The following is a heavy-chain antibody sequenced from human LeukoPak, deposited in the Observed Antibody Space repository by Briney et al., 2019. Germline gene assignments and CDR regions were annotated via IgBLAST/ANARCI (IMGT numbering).Heavy chain of an antibody. CDR3: ARGGGYYDSSGYSDFDY. J-gene: IGHJ4*02. Sequence: ASVKVSCKASGYTFTSYGISWVRQAPGQGLEWMGWISAYNGNTNYAQKLQGRVTMTTDTSTSTAYMELRSLRSDDTAVYYCARGGGYYDSSGYSDFDYWGQGTLVTVSS. V-gene: IGHV1-18*01. CDR1: GYTFTSYG. D-gene: IGHD3-22*01. CDR2: ISAYNGNT.